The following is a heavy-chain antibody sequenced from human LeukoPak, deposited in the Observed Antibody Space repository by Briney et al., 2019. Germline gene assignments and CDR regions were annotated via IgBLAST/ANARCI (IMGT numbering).Heavy chain of an antibody. D-gene: IGHD6-19*01. Sequence: PSETLSLTCTVSGGSVSSGSHYWGWIRQPPGKGLEWVASIYFSGSTYYNPSLKSRVTISVDASKNQFSLKLSSVTAADTAIYYCARSMSSSWYCFDPWGQGTLVTVSS. CDR2: IYFSGST. CDR3: ARSMSSSWYCFDP. J-gene: IGHJ5*02. V-gene: IGHV4-39*01. CDR1: GGSVSSGSHY.